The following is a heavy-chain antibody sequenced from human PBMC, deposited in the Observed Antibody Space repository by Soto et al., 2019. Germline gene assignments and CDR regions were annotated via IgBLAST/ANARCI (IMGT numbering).Heavy chain of an antibody. D-gene: IGHD3-10*01. Sequence: QVQLVQSGAELKKPGSSVKVSCKASGDTFSFYTINWVRQAPGLGLEWMGRVNPILSMSNYAQKFQGRVTMTADKSTSTAVMELRSLRSEDTAFYYCATSYGSGYRAFDYWGQGALVTVSS. CDR3: ATSYGSGYRAFDY. CDR2: VNPILSMS. CDR1: GDTFSFYT. J-gene: IGHJ4*02. V-gene: IGHV1-69*02.